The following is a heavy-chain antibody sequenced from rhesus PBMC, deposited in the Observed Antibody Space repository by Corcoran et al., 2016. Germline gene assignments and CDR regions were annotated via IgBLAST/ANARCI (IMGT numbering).Heavy chain of an antibody. V-gene: IGHV4-106*01. D-gene: IGHD4-35*01. CDR2: IYGSGGSN. J-gene: IGHJ4*01. CDR1: WGSLSDRYY. Sequence: QVQLQESGPGLVKPSETLSLTCAVFWGSLSDRYYWSLIRPPPAQGLELIGYIYGSGGSNYNKPSLKSRVTISTDTSKNQFSLKLSSVTAADTAVYYCAGDYGNYGGYFDYWGQGVLVTVSS. CDR3: AGDYGNYGGYFDY.